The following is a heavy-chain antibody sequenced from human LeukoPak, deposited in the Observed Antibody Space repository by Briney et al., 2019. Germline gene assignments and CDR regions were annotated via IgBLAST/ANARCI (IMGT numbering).Heavy chain of an antibody. D-gene: IGHD3-3*01. J-gene: IGHJ4*02. V-gene: IGHV1-2*02. CDR2: INPNSGGT. CDR3: AREVLPHRLLRFLEWSTYYFDY. CDR1: GYTFTGYY. Sequence: GASVKVSCKASGYTFTGYYMHWVRQVPGQGLEWMGWINPNSGGTNYAQKFQGRVTITRDTSASTAYMELSSLRSEDMAVYYCAREVLPHRLLRFLEWSTYYFDYWGQGTLVTVSS.